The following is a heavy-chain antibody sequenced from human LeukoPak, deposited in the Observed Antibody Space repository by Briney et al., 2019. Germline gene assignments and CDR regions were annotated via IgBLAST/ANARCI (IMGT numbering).Heavy chain of an antibody. D-gene: IGHD5-18*01. J-gene: IGHJ4*02. CDR3: VKVGQIWSNGGFFDL. CDR2: LYASGTT. CDR1: GVSISSYY. Sequence: SETLSLTCTVSGVSISSYYWSWIRQSAGKGLEWLGRLYASGTTAYSPSLRSRLTMSIDTSKSQLSLKLSSVTAADTAVYYCVKVGQIWSNGGFFDLWGQGTLVTAS. V-gene: IGHV4-4*07.